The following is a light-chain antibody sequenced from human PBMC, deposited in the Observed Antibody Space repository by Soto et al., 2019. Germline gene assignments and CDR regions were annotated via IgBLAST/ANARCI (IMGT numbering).Light chain of an antibody. J-gene: IGKJ1*01. Sequence: DIQMTQSPSTLSASVGDRVTITCRASQSISSWLAWYQQKPGKAPKLLIYDASSLESGVPSRFRGSGSGTEFTLTISSLQPDEFATYYCQQYNSYWTFGQGTKVDI. V-gene: IGKV1-5*01. CDR2: DAS. CDR3: QQYNSYWT. CDR1: QSISSW.